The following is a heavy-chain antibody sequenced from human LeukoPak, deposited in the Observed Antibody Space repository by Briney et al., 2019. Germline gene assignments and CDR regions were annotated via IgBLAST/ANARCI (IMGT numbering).Heavy chain of an antibody. CDR3: AREGYCSSTSCYRIEYFQH. V-gene: IGHV1-18*01. D-gene: IGHD2-2*02. CDR2: ISAYNGNT. CDR1: GYTFTSYG. J-gene: IGHJ1*01. Sequence: ASVKVSCKASGYTFTSYGISWVRQAPGQGLEWMGWISAYNGNTNYAQKLQGRVTMTTDTSTSTAYMELRSLRSDDTAVYYGAREGYCSSTSCYRIEYFQHWGQGTLVTVSS.